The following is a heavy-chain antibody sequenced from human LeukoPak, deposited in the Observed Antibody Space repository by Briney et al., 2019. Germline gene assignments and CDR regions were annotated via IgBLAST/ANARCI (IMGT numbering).Heavy chain of an antibody. J-gene: IGHJ4*02. CDR1: GFTFSSYW. V-gene: IGHV3-7*03. CDR2: IKQDGSEK. Sequence: GGSLRLSCAASGFTFSSYWMSWVRQAPGKGLEWVANIKQDGSEKYYVDSVKGRFTISRDNAKNSLYLQMNSLRAEDTAVYYCAKDPALIWFGELSFDYWGQGTLVTVSS. D-gene: IGHD3-10*01. CDR3: AKDPALIWFGELSFDY.